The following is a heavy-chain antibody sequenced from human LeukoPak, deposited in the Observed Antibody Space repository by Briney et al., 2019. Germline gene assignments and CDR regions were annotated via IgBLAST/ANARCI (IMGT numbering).Heavy chain of an antibody. V-gene: IGHV3-53*01. CDR1: GFTVSSNY. J-gene: IGHJ6*03. D-gene: IGHD6-13*01. Sequence: GGSLRLSCAASGFTVSSNYMSWVRQAPGKGLEWVSTISNSDDNTYYADSVKGRFTTSRDNSKNTLYLQMNSLTAEDTAIYYCARTTEAHSWRTRYYDYYMDVWGKGTTVTVSS. CDR3: ARTTEAHSWRTRYYDYYMDV. CDR2: ISNSDDNT.